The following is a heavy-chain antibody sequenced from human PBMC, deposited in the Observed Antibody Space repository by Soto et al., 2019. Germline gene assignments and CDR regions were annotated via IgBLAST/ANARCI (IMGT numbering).Heavy chain of an antibody. CDR1: GDCNIRNDFY. J-gene: IGHJ5*01. CDR3: AGHSLALRKHNWFAS. D-gene: IGHD3-3*02. CDR2: LCYLGSS. V-gene: IGHV4-39*01. Sequence: SETVSLTCPVSGDCNIRNDFYWGWVRQPPRKGLQWVGSLCYLGSSYYHPSLKSRVTMYVDTWKNQFSLRQGSLAGADSALYFCAGHSLALRKHNWFASGGHGMMVTVSS.